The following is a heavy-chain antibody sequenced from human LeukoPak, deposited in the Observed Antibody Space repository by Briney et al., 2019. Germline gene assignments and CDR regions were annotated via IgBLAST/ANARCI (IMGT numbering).Heavy chain of an antibody. CDR3: ARVPTAMVTFDC. CDR1: GGSISSSSDY. J-gene: IGHJ4*02. V-gene: IGHV4-39*01. Sequence: SETLSLTCTVSGGSISSSSDYWGWIRQPPGKGLEWIGNIYYSGNTFYNPSLKSRVTISVDTSKNQFSLKLTSVTAADTAVYFCARVPTAMVTFDCWGQGTLVTVSS. CDR2: IYYSGNT. D-gene: IGHD5-18*01.